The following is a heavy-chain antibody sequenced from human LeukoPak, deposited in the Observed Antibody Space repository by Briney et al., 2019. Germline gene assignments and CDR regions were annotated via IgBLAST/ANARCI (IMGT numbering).Heavy chain of an antibody. V-gene: IGHV3-23*01. CDR2: ISGSGGST. J-gene: IGHJ4*02. CDR1: GFTFSSYA. D-gene: IGHD3-10*01. CDR3: AKDFEFGELFFDY. Sequence: GGSLRLSCAASGFTFSSYAMSWVRQAPGKGLEWVPAISGSGGSTYYADSVKGRFTISGDNSKNTLYLQMNSLRAEDTAVYYCAKDFEFGELFFDYWGQGTLVTVSS.